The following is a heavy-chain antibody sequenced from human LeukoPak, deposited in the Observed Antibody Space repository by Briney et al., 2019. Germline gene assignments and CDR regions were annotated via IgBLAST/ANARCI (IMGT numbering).Heavy chain of an antibody. J-gene: IGHJ6*03. V-gene: IGHV4-34*01. CDR2: INHSGST. D-gene: IGHD3-10*01. Sequence: SETLSLTCAVYGGSFSGYYWSWIRQPPGKGLEWIGEINHSGSTNYNPSLKSRVTISVDTSKNQFSLKLSSVTAADTAVYYCACLQHDYYAGYYYMDVWGKGTTVTISS. CDR3: ACLQHDYYAGYYYMDV. CDR1: GGSFSGYY.